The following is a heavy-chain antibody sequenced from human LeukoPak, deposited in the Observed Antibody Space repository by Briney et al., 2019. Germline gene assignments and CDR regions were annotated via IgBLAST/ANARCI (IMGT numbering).Heavy chain of an antibody. CDR3: ARDTEVGATED. V-gene: IGHV1-69*04. CDR2: IIPILGIA. J-gene: IGHJ4*02. D-gene: IGHD1-26*01. Sequence: VASVTVSCKASGGTFSSYAISWVRQAPGQGLEWMGRIIPILGIANYAQKFQGRVTITADKSTSTAYMELSSLRSEDTAVYYCARDTEVGATEDWGQGTLVTVSS. CDR1: GGTFSSYA.